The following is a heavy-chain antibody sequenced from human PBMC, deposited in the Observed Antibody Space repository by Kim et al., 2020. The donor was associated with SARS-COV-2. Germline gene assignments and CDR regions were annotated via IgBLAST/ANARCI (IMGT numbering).Heavy chain of an antibody. CDR1: GFPFKIYE. Sequence: GGSLRLSCTASGFPFKIYEMNWVRQGPGKGLEWLSYIGDTGETTYYADSVKGRFTVSRDNAKNSLYLQMNSLRVEDTAVYYCARDQWGGATPADLWGQGTLVTVSS. CDR3: ARDQWGGATPADL. D-gene: IGHD1-26*01. V-gene: IGHV3-48*03. CDR2: IGDTGETT. J-gene: IGHJ5*02.